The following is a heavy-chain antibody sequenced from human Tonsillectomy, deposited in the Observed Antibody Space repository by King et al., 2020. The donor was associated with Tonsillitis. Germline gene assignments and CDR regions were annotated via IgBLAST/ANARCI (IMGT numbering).Heavy chain of an antibody. V-gene: IGHV3-30-3*01. CDR3: AREEAIRGFDY. CDR1: GFTFSSYA. J-gene: IGHJ4*02. CDR2: ISYDGSNK. D-gene: IGHD3-10*01. Sequence: VQLVESGGGVVQPGRSLRLSCAASGFTFSSYALHWVRQAPGKGLEWVAIISYDGSNKYYADSVKGRFTISRDNSKNALYLQMNSLRAEDTAVYYCAREEAIRGFDYWGQGTLVTDSS.